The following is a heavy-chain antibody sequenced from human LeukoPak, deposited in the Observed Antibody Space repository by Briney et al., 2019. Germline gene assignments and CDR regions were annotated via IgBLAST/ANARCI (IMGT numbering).Heavy chain of an antibody. Sequence: GGSLRLSCAASGFTFDDYATHWVRQVPGKGLEWVSGISWNSGSIAYADSVKGRFTISRDNAKNSLYLQMNSLRAEDTALYYCTKENYGDLDYWGQGTLVTVSS. D-gene: IGHD4-17*01. CDR1: GFTFDDYA. J-gene: IGHJ4*02. V-gene: IGHV3-9*01. CDR2: ISWNSGSI. CDR3: TKENYGDLDY.